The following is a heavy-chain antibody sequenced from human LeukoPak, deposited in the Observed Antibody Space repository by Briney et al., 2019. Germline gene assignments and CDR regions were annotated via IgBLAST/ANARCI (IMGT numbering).Heavy chain of an antibody. V-gene: IGHV4-38-2*01. CDR2: IYHSGST. Sequence: SETLSLTYAVSGYSISSGYYWGWIRQPPGKGLEWIGSIYHSGSTYYNPFLKSRVTISVDTSKNQFSLKLSSVTAADTAVYYCASLNGGFHLPFDYWGQGTLVTVSS. J-gene: IGHJ4*02. CDR3: ASLNGGFHLPFDY. CDR1: GYSISSGYY. D-gene: IGHD3-16*01.